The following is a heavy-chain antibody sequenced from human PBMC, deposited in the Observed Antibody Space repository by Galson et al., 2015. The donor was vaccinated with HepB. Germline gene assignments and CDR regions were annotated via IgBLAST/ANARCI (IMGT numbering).Heavy chain of an antibody. Sequence: SLRLSCAASGFTFGDHAMSWFRQAPGKGLEWVGFIRSKAYGGTAEYAASVKGRFTISRDDSKSIAYLQMNSLKTEDTAVYYCTRGRGSGSYYYFDYWGQGTLVTVSS. CDR3: TRGRGSGSYYYFDY. J-gene: IGHJ4*02. V-gene: IGHV3-49*03. CDR1: GFTFGDHA. D-gene: IGHD3-10*01. CDR2: IRSKAYGGTA.